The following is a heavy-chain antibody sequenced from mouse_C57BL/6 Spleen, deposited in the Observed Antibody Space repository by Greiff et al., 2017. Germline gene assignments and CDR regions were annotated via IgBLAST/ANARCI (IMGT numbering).Heavy chain of an antibody. Sequence: VKLVESGPELVKPGASVKISCKASGYAFSSSWMNWVKQRPGKGLEWIGRIYPGDGDTNYNGKFKGKATLTADKSSSTAYMQLSSLTSEDSAVYFCARCHYYGSSPDYWGQGTTLTVSS. D-gene: IGHD1-1*01. CDR2: IYPGDGDT. CDR1: GYAFSSSW. J-gene: IGHJ2*01. V-gene: IGHV1-82*01. CDR3: ARCHYYGSSPDY.